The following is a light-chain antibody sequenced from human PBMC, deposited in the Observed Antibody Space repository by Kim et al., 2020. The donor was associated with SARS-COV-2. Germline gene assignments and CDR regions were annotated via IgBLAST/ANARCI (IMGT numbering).Light chain of an antibody. J-gene: IGKJ2*01. Sequence: EIVLTQSPGTLSLSPGERATLSCRASQSVSSIYLAWYQQKPGQAPRLLIYGASSRAIGIPDRFSGSGSGTDFTLTISRLEPEDFAVYYCQQYGSSPYTFGQGTKLEI. CDR2: GAS. V-gene: IGKV3-20*01. CDR1: QSVSSIY. CDR3: QQYGSSPYT.